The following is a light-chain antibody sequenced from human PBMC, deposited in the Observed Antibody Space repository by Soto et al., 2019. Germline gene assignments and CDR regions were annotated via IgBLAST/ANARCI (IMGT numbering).Light chain of an antibody. V-gene: IGKV3-11*01. CDR1: QSVTSY. CDR3: QQRSNWPRT. Sequence: EIVLTQSPATLSLSPGERATLSCRASQSVTSYLAWYQQRPGQAPRLLIYDASNRATGIPARFSGSGSGTDFTLTISSLEPEDFAVYYCQQRSNWPRTFGPGTKVEIK. CDR2: DAS. J-gene: IGKJ1*01.